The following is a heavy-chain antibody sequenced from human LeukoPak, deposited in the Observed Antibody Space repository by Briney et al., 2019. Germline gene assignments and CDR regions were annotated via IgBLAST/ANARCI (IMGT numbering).Heavy chain of an antibody. CDR2: IKQDGSEK. V-gene: IGHV3-7*03. D-gene: IGHD3-9*01. J-gene: IGHJ4*02. Sequence: GGSLRLSCAASGFTFSSYWMSWVRQAPGKGLEWVANIKQDGSEKYYVDSVKGRFTISRDNAKNSLYLQVNSLRAEDTAVYYCARVRVYDILTGHDYYFDYWGQGTLVTVSS. CDR3: ARVRVYDILTGHDYYFDY. CDR1: GFTFSSYW.